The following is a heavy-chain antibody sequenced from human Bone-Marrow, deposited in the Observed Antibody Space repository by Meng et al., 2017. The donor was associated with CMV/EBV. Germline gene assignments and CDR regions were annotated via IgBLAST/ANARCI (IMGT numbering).Heavy chain of an antibody. Sequence: GGSLRLSCAASGFTFDDFGMSWVRQAPGKGLELVSGITWNGGSIDYADSVKGRFTISRDNAKNSLYLQMNSLRAADTALYYCARRRYSSSQAYYFDYWGQGTLVTVSS. CDR2: ITWNGGSI. V-gene: IGHV3-20*04. CDR1: GFTFDDFG. D-gene: IGHD6-13*01. CDR3: ARRRYSSSQAYYFDY. J-gene: IGHJ4*02.